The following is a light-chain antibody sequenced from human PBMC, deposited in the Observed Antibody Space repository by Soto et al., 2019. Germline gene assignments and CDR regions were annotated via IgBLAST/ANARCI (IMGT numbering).Light chain of an antibody. Sequence: AIPLTQSPSSLSASVGDRVTIACRASQDISSALAWYQQKPGEAPKVLLFDAASLESGVPSRFSGSGSGTDFTLTISSLQPEDFATYYCQQYSSYPLTFGGGTKLEIK. CDR1: QDISSA. J-gene: IGKJ4*01. V-gene: IGKV1-13*02. CDR2: DAA. CDR3: QQYSSYPLT.